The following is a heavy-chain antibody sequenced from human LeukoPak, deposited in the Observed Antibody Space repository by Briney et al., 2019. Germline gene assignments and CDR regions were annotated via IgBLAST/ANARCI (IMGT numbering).Heavy chain of an antibody. Sequence: PSETLSHTCTVSGDSISTYYWSWIRQPPGKGLDWTAYIYHSGTTNYNPSLKSRVTISEDTSKNQVSLNLTSVTAADTAVYYCARQKYDYGANHWYFDLWGRGTLVTVSS. CDR3: ARQKYDYGANHWYFDL. CDR1: GDSISTYY. V-gene: IGHV4-59*08. J-gene: IGHJ2*01. CDR2: IYHSGTT. D-gene: IGHD4/OR15-4a*01.